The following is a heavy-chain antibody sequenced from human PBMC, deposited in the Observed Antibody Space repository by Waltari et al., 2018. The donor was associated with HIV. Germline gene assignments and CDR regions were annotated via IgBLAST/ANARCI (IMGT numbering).Heavy chain of an antibody. D-gene: IGHD2-2*02. J-gene: IGHJ4*02. CDR1: GFTFRTYV. Sequence: QVQLVEPGGCVVQLGRSLRPACAASGFTFRTYVMPWLRQAPGKGLGWGAVIWYDGSNKYYADSVKGRFTISRDNSKNTLYLQMNSLRAEDTAVYYCARDPIYCSSTSCYTHFDYWGQGTLVTVSS. CDR3: ARDPIYCSSTSCYTHFDY. V-gene: IGHV3-33*01. CDR2: IWYDGSNK.